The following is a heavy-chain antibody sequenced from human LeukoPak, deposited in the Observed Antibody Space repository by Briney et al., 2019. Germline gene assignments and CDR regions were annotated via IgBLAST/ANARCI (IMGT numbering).Heavy chain of an antibody. V-gene: IGHV3-53*01. D-gene: IGHD3-22*01. CDR2: IFSGGGR. CDR3: AGYYDTSGSHAFDI. Sequence: GGPLRLSCAASGFTDSSNYMSWVRQAPGKGLDWGSVIFSGGGRNYADSVKGRFTISRDNSKNTLYLQMNSLRAEDTAVYYCAGYYDTSGSHAFDIWGQGTMVTVSS. CDR1: GFTDSSNY. J-gene: IGHJ3*02.